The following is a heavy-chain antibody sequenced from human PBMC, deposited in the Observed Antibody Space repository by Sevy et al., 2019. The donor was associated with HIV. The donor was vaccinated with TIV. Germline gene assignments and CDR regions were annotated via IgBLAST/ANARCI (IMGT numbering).Heavy chain of an antibody. Sequence: GGSLRLSCAASGFTFSSYEMNWVRQAPGKGLEWVSYISSSGSTIYYADSVKGRFTISRDNAKNSLYLQMNSLRAEDTAVYYCERSARDGQGETDYWGQGTLVTVSS. CDR3: ERSARDGQGETDY. J-gene: IGHJ4*02. D-gene: IGHD1-26*01. V-gene: IGHV3-48*03. CDR2: ISSSGSTI. CDR1: GFTFSSYE.